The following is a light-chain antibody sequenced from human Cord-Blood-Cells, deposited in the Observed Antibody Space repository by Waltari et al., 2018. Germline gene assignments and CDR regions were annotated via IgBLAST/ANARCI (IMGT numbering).Light chain of an antibody. V-gene: IGKV1-9*01. Sequence: IQLTPSPSSLSASVGDRVTITSRASQGISSYLAWYQQKPGKAPKLLIYAASTLQSGVPSRFSGSGSGTDFTLTISSLQPEDFATYYCQQLNSYLTFGGGTKVEIK. CDR2: AAS. CDR3: QQLNSYLT. J-gene: IGKJ4*01. CDR1: QGISSY.